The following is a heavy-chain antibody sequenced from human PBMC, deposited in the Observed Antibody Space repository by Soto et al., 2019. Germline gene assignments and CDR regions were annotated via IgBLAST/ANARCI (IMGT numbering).Heavy chain of an antibody. Sequence: QVQLQESGPGLVKPSQTLSLTCTVSGGSISSGDYYWTWIRQPPGKGLEWIGYIYYSGYTYYNPSLKSRIPISVDTSKNQFSLKLTSVTAADTAVYFCARGGNGYHILTGFSSHYWGQGTLVTVSS. CDR3: ARGGNGYHILTGFSSHY. CDR1: GGSISSGDYY. J-gene: IGHJ4*02. V-gene: IGHV4-30-4*01. CDR2: IYYSGYT. D-gene: IGHD3-9*01.